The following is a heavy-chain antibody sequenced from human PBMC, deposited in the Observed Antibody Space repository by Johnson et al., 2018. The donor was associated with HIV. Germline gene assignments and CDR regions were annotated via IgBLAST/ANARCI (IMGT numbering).Heavy chain of an antibody. CDR1: GFTFSSYW. CDR3: AKRVPSKQLVDAFDI. D-gene: IGHD6-6*01. V-gene: IGHV3-66*01. CDR2: IYSGGGT. Sequence: MLLVESGGGLVQPGGSLRLSCAASGFTFSSYWMHWVRQAPGKGLEWVSVIYSGGGTYYADSVTGRFTISRDNSKNTLYLQMNSLRAGDTAVYYCAKRVPSKQLVDAFDIWGQGTMVTISS. J-gene: IGHJ3*02.